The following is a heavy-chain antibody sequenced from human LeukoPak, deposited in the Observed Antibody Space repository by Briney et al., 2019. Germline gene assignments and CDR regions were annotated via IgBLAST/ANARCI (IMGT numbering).Heavy chain of an antibody. J-gene: IGHJ6*02. Sequence: ASVKVSCKASGGTFSSYTISWVRQAPGQGLEWMGRIVPILGIANYAQKFQGRVTITADKSTSTAYMELSSLRSEDTAVYYCARGAATPLVPRMNYGKDVWGQGTTVTVSS. CDR1: GGTFSSYT. CDR3: ARGAATPLVPRMNYGKDV. V-gene: IGHV1-69*02. CDR2: IVPILGIA. D-gene: IGHD2-15*01.